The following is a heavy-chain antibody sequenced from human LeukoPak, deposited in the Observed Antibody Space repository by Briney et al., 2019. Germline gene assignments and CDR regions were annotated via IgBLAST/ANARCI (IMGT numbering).Heavy chain of an antibody. D-gene: IGHD6-13*01. J-gene: IGHJ4*02. CDR2: IFYNGGT. CDR3: ARVSSTAGLDY. V-gene: IGHV4-39*07. CDR1: GGSISSSNYY. Sequence: SETLSLTCTVSGGSISSSNYYWGWVRQPPGKGLEWIGTIFYNGGTQYSPSLKSRVTISVDTSKNQFSLKLTSVTAADTAVYYCARVSSTAGLDYWGQGTLVTVSS.